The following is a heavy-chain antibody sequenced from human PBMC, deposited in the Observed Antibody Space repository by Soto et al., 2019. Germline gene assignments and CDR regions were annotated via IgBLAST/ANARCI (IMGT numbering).Heavy chain of an antibody. Sequence: GGSLRLSCAASGFTFSSYGMHWVRQAPGKGLEWVAVIWYDGSNKYYADSVKGRFTISRDNSKNTLYLQMNSLRAEDTAVYYCARDELGFGELFGYWGQGTLVTVSS. CDR3: ARDELGFGELFGY. CDR1: GFTFSSYG. J-gene: IGHJ4*02. V-gene: IGHV3-33*01. D-gene: IGHD3-10*01. CDR2: IWYDGSNK.